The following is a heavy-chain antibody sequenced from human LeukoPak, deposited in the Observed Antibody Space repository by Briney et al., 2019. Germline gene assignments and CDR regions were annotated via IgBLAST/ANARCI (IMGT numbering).Heavy chain of an antibody. J-gene: IGHJ4*02. V-gene: IGHV4-61*08. CDR3: ARVGGYYEVDY. D-gene: IGHD3-3*01. CDR2: IYYSGST. Sequence: SETPSLTCTVSDGSISSGGYYWSWIRQPPGKGLEWIGYIYYSGSTNYNPSLKSRVTISVDTSKNQFSLKLSSVTAADTAVYYCARVGGYYEVDYWGQGTLVTVSS. CDR1: DGSISSGGYY.